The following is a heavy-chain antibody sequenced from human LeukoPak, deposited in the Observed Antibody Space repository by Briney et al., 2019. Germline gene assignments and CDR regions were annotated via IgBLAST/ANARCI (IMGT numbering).Heavy chain of an antibody. J-gene: IGHJ4*02. CDR2: IRYDGSNK. Sequence: GGSLRLSCPASRFTFSSYGMHWVRQAPGKGLEWVAFIRYDGSNKYYADSLKGRFTISRDNSKNTLYLQMNSLRAEDTAVYYCAKAYGYYFDYWGQGTLVTVSS. CDR1: RFTFSSYG. D-gene: IGHD3-10*01. V-gene: IGHV3-30*02. CDR3: AKAYGYYFDY.